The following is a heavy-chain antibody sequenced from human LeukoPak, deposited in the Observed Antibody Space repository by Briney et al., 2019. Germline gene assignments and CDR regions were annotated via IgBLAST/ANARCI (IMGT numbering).Heavy chain of an antibody. J-gene: IGHJ4*02. D-gene: IGHD6-19*01. CDR1: GFTFNNYW. CDR3: ARGTIAVAGIDY. V-gene: IGHV3-7*01. Sequence: GGSLRLSCAPSGFTFNNYWMSWVRQAPGKGLEWVANINQDGSEKHYVDSVKGPFTISRDNAKNSLYLQMNSLRAEDTAVYYCARGTIAVAGIDYWGQGTLVTVSS. CDR2: INQDGSEK.